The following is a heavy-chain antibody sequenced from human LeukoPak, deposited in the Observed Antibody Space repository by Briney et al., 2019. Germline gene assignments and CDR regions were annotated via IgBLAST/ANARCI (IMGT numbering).Heavy chain of an antibody. CDR3: ARRISNY. CDR2: INHSGST. Sequence: SSETLSLTCAVYGGSFSGYYWSWIRQPPGKGLEWIGEINHSGSTNYNPSLKSRVTISVDTSKNQFTLKLSSVTAAYTAVYYCARRISNYWGQGTLVTVSS. J-gene: IGHJ4*02. V-gene: IGHV4-34*01. CDR1: GGSFSGYY.